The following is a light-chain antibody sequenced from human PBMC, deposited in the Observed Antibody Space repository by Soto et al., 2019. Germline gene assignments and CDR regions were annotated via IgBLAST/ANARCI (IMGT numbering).Light chain of an antibody. V-gene: IGKV1-12*01. Sequence: DIQMTQSPSSVSASVGDRVTITCRASQDISSWLAWYQQKPGKAPKLLIYAASSVQSGVPSRFSGSGSGKDFTLTISSLQTEDFATYFCQQADSFPRTFGGGTKVEIK. CDR2: AAS. CDR1: QDISSW. CDR3: QQADSFPRT. J-gene: IGKJ4*01.